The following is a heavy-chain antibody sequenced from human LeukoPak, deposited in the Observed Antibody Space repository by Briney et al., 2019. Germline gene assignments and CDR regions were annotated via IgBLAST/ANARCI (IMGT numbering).Heavy chain of an antibody. CDR1: GYTFTSFP. Sequence: ASVKVSCKASGYTFTSFPMHWVRQAPGQRLEWMGWINAGKGNTKYSQKFQGRVTITRDTSASTAYMDLSSLRSEDTAVYYCARGDPSYSTNWFDPWGQGTLVSVTS. J-gene: IGHJ5*02. CDR2: INAGKGNT. V-gene: IGHV1-3*01. CDR3: ARGDPSYSTNWFDP. D-gene: IGHD4-11*01.